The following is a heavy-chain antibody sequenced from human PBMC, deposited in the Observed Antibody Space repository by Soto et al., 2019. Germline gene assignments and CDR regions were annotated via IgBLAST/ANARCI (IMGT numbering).Heavy chain of an antibody. D-gene: IGHD3-16*02. CDR1: GGSFSGYY. Sequence: SETLSLTCAVYGGSFSGYYWSWIRQPPGKGLEWIGEINHSGSTNYNPSLKSRVTISVDTSKNQFSLKLSSVTAADTAVYYCARGYKHTIRGVLGYWGQGTLVTVSS. J-gene: IGHJ4*02. V-gene: IGHV4-34*01. CDR2: INHSGST. CDR3: ARGYKHTIRGVLGY.